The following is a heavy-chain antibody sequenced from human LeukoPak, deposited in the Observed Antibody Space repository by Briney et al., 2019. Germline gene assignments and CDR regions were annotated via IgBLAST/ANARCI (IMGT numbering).Heavy chain of an antibody. CDR3: AGIVATTNYYYYGMDV. J-gene: IGHJ6*02. D-gene: IGHD5-12*01. V-gene: IGHV1-2*02. Sequence: ASVKVSCKASGYTFTGYYMHWVRQAPRQGLEWMGWINPNSGGTNYAQKFQGRVTMTRDTSISTAYMELSRLRSDDTAVYYCAGIVATTNYYYYGMDVWGQGTTVTVSS. CDR2: INPNSGGT. CDR1: GYTFTGYY.